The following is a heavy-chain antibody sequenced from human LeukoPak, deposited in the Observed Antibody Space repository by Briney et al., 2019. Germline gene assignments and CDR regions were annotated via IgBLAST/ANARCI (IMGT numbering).Heavy chain of an antibody. J-gene: IGHJ6*02. CDR2: IYSGGST. CDR1: GFTVSSNY. V-gene: IGHV3-66*01. Sequence: GGSLRLSCAASGFTVSSNYMSWVRQAPGKGLEWVSVIYSGGSTYYADSVKGRFTISRDNSKNTLYLQMDSLRAEDTAVYYCATNGYSSSWYYYYGMDVWGQGTTVTVSS. CDR3: ATNGYSSSWYYYYGMDV. D-gene: IGHD6-13*01.